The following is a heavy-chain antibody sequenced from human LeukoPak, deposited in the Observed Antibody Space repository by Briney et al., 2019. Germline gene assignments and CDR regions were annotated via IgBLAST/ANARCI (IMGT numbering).Heavy chain of an antibody. CDR3: AISIAAAGDGAFDY. CDR2: ISAYNGNT. CDR1: GYTFTSYG. J-gene: IGHJ4*02. V-gene: IGHV1-18*01. D-gene: IGHD6-13*01. Sequence: GASVKVSCKASGYTFTSYGISWVRQAPGQGLEWMGWISAYNGNTNYAQKLQGRVTMTTDTSTSTAYMELRSLRSDDTAVYYCAISIAAAGDGAFDYWGQGTLVTVSS.